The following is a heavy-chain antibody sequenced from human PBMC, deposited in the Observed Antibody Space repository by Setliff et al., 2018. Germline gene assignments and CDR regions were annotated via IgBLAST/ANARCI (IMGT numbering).Heavy chain of an antibody. CDR3: AKEYVVIQFVTNVHNHYGMDV. V-gene: IGHV4-34*01. D-gene: IGHD2-21*01. Sequence: SETLSLTCAVYGDSFSDYYWSWIRQPPGKGLEWIEEINHRGSTNYSPSLRSRVTMSVDTSKKQLSLKLSSVTAADTAVYYCAKEYVVIQFVTNVHNHYGMDVWAQGTTVTVSS. CDR2: INHRGST. J-gene: IGHJ6*02. CDR1: GDSFSDYY.